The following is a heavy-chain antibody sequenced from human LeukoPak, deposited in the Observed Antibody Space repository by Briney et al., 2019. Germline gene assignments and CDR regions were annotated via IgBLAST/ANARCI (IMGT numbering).Heavy chain of an antibody. J-gene: IGHJ6*02. V-gene: IGHV3-48*04. Sequence: GGSLRLSCAASGFTFSSYSMNWVRQAPGKGLEWVSYISSSSSTIYYADSVKGRFTISRDNAKNSLYLQMNSLRAEDTAVYYCARIYGSGSYYNHGMDVWGQGTTVTVSS. CDR2: ISSSSSTI. CDR3: ARIYGSGSYYNHGMDV. CDR1: GFTFSSYS. D-gene: IGHD3-10*01.